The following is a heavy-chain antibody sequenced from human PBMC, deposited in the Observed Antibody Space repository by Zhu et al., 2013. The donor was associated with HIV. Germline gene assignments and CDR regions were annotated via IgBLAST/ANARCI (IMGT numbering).Heavy chain of an antibody. J-gene: IGHJ5*02. CDR1: GGSISSGDYY. CDR3: ARLSSIAARPAGFDP. Sequence: QVQLQESGPGLVKPSQTLSLTCTVSGGSISSGDYYWSWIRQPPGKGLEWVGYIYYSGSTYYNASLESRLSISVDTSKNQVSLKLSSVTAADTAVYYCARLSSIAARPAGFDPWGQGTLVTVSS. D-gene: IGHD6-6*01. CDR2: IYYSGST. V-gene: IGHV4-30-4*01.